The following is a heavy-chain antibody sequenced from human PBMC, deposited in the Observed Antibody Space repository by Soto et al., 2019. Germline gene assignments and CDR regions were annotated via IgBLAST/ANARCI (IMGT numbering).Heavy chain of an antibody. D-gene: IGHD3-22*01. CDR1: GFTFSSYA. CDR2: ISGSGGST. CDR3: AVSLYSSHWAPVRD. Sequence: GGSLRLSCAASGFTFSSYAMSWVRQAPGKGLEWVSAISGSGGSTYYADSVKGRFTISRDNSKNTLYLQMTSLRAEDTAVYYCAVSLYSSHWAPVRDWGQGIQVTVSS. J-gene: IGHJ4*02. V-gene: IGHV3-23*01.